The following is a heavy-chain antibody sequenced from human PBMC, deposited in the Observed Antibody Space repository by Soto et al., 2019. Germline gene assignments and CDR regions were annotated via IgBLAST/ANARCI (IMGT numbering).Heavy chain of an antibody. CDR2: IIPMFGTA. CDR3: ASHPQTYSGNHDAFDI. J-gene: IGHJ3*02. V-gene: IGHV1-69*13. Sequence: SVKVSCKTSGGTFSNYAISWVRQAPGQGLEWMGGIIPMFGTANHAQKFQGRVTITADESTSTAYMELSSLRSEDTAVYFCASHPQTYSGNHDAFDIWGQGTMVTVSS. D-gene: IGHD1-26*01. CDR1: GGTFSNYA.